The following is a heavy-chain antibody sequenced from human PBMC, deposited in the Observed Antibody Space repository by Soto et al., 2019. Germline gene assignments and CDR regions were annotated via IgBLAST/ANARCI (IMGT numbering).Heavy chain of an antibody. V-gene: IGHV4-59*01. CDR2: IYYSGST. CDR3: ARTEHNYDFWSGYYLNWFDP. Sequence: PSETLSLTCTVSGGSISSYYWSWIRQPPGKGLEWIGYIYYSGSTNYNPSLKSRDNISEDTSKNQFSLKLSSVTAADTVVYYFARTEHNYDFWSGYYLNWFDPWGQGTLVTVSS. J-gene: IGHJ5*02. CDR1: GGSISSYY. D-gene: IGHD3-3*01.